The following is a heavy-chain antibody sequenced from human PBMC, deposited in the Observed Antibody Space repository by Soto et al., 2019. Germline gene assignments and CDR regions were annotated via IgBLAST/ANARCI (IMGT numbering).Heavy chain of an antibody. V-gene: IGHV3-15*01. Sequence: GVSLRLSCVASGFTFRDAWMYWVRQAQGKRLVWVGRIKSIVEGGTADYATAGKGRFIISRDDSKDTVYLQMNSLKTEDTAVYYCPTDGATLQYYFQHWGQGALVTVSS. CDR3: PTDGATLQYYFQH. CDR2: IKSIVEGGTA. CDR1: GFTFRDAW. D-gene: IGHD1-26*01. J-gene: IGHJ1*01.